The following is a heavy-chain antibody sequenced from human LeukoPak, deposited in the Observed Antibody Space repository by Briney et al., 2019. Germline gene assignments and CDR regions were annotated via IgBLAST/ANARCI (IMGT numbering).Heavy chain of an antibody. J-gene: IGHJ6*02. D-gene: IGHD3-22*01. CDR2: IIPILGIA. V-gene: IGHV1-69*04. CDR1: GGTFSNYA. CDR3: ARGFDYYDSSGYHPPDV. Sequence: SVKVSCMAYGGTFSNYAISWVRQAPGQVLEWMGRIIPILGIANYAQKFQGRVTITADKSTSTVYMELSSLRSEDTAVYYRARGFDYYDSSGYHPPDVWGQGTTVTVSS.